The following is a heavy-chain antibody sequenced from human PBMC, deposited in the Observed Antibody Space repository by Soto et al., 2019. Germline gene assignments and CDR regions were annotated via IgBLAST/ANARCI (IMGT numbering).Heavy chain of an antibody. CDR1: GFTFSSYA. J-gene: IGHJ6*02. CDR2: ISYDGSNK. D-gene: IGHD3-16*02. CDR3: ARVSGITFGGVIVIRNGMDV. V-gene: IGHV3-30-3*01. Sequence: GGSLRLSCAASGFTFSSYAMRWVRQAPGKGLEWVAVISYDGSNKYYADSVKGRFTISRDNSKNTLYLQMNSLRAEDTAVYYCARVSGITFGGVIVIRNGMDVWGQGTTVTVSS.